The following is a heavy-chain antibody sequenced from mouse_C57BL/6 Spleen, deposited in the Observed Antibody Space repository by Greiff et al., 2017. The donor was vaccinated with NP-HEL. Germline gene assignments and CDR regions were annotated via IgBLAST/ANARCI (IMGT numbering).Heavy chain of an antibody. V-gene: IGHV14-4*01. J-gene: IGHJ2*01. Sequence: VQLQQSGAELVRPGASVKLSCTASGFNIKDDYMHWVKQRPEQGLEWIGWIDPENGDTEYASKFQGKATITADTSSNTAYLQLSSLTSEDTAVYYCTHGYDFDYWGQGTTLTVSS. CDR1: GFNIKDDY. CDR3: THGYDFDY. CDR2: IDPENGDT. D-gene: IGHD2-2*01.